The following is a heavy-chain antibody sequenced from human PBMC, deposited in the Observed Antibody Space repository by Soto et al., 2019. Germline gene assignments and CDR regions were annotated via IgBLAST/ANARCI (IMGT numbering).Heavy chain of an antibody. CDR1: GGSISRYY. J-gene: IGHJ6*02. V-gene: IGHV4-59*08. Sequence: SETLSLDCRVSGGSISRYYWNWIRQPPGKGLEWIGYIYYSGSTNYNPSLKSRVTISVDTSKNQFSLKLSSVTAADTAVYYCARHLTYCSAGSCYSDFPYYGMDVWGQGTTVTVSS. CDR3: ARHLTYCSAGSCYSDFPYYGMDV. D-gene: IGHD2-15*01. CDR2: IYYSGST.